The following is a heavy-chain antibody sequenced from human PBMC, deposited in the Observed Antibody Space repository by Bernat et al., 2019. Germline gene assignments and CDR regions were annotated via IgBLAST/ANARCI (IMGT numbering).Heavy chain of an antibody. CDR3: SRAYGDDAALTFY. V-gene: IGHV3-7*03. Sequence: EVQLVESGGALVQPGGSLRLSCAASGFTFSNSWMNWVRQAPGKGLEWVANIKKDGSEKYYVDSVRGRFTISRDNAESSLHLQMNSLREDDTAVYYCSRAYGDDAALTFYWGQEPWSPSPQ. D-gene: IGHD4-17*01. J-gene: IGHJ4*01. CDR1: GFTFSNSW. CDR2: IKKDGSEK.